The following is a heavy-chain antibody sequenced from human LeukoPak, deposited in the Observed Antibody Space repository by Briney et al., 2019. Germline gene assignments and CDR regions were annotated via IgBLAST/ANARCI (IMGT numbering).Heavy chain of an antibody. CDR3: AKDRVLLWFGELSAHY. D-gene: IGHD3-10*01. CDR1: GFTFSSYA. CDR2: ISYDGSNK. Sequence: GRSLRLSCAASGFTFSSYAMHWVRQAPGKGLEWVAVISYDGSNKYYADSVKGRFTISRDNSKNTLYLQMNSLRAEDTAVYYCAKDRVLLWFGELSAHYWGQGTLVTVSS. J-gene: IGHJ4*02. V-gene: IGHV3-30-3*01.